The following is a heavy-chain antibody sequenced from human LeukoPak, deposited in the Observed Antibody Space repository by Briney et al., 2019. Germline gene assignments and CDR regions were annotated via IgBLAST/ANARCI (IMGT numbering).Heavy chain of an antibody. V-gene: IGHV4-61*01. D-gene: IGHD1-26*01. J-gene: IGHJ6*03. CDR2: IHYSGST. CDR1: GYSISSGYY. CDR3: SGSYVYYYYYYMDV. Sequence: SETLSLTCTVSGYSISSGYYWSWIRPPPGKGLEWIGYIHYSGSTNYNPSLKSRVTISVDTSKNQFSLKLSSVTAADTAVYYCSGSYVYYYYYYMDVWGKGTTVTISS.